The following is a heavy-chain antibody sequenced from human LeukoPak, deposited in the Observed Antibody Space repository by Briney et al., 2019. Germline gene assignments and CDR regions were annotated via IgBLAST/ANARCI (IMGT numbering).Heavy chain of an antibody. Sequence: PGGSLRLSCAASGSTFSNYPMHWVRQAPGKGLEWVSSISSSSSYIYYADSVKGRFTISRDNAKNSLYLQMNSLRAEDTAVYYCAELGITMIGGVWGKGTTVTISS. D-gene: IGHD3-10*02. V-gene: IGHV3-21*01. CDR2: ISSSSSYI. CDR3: AELGITMIGGV. CDR1: GSTFSNYP. J-gene: IGHJ6*04.